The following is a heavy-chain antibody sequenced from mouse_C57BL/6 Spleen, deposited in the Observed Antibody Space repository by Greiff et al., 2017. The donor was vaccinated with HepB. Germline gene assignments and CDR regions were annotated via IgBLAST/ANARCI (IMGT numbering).Heavy chain of an antibody. CDR1: GFTFSSYA. Sequence: EVQLVESGGGLVKPGGSLKLSCAASGFTFSSYAMSWVRQTPEKRLEWVATISDGGSYTYYPDNVKGRFTISRDNAKNNLYMQMSHLKSEDTAMYYCARARGYDYYWYFDVWGTGTTVTVSS. V-gene: IGHV5-4*01. CDR3: ARARGYDYYWYFDV. J-gene: IGHJ1*03. D-gene: IGHD2-4*01. CDR2: ISDGGSYT.